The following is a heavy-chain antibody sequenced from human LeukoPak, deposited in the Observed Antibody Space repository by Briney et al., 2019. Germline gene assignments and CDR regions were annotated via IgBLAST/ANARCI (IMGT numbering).Heavy chain of an antibody. J-gene: IGHJ4*02. Sequence: PGGSLRLSCAASGFIFNSYAMTWVRQSPGKGLQYVSAISTTGETTYYANPLQDRFTVSRDNSKNTLYLQMVSLRPEDTAVYFCARARNFWSGYPVFFDSWGRGILVTVSS. V-gene: IGHV3-64*01. CDR2: ISTTGETT. CDR1: GFIFNSYA. CDR3: ARARNFWSGYPVFFDS. D-gene: IGHD3-3*01.